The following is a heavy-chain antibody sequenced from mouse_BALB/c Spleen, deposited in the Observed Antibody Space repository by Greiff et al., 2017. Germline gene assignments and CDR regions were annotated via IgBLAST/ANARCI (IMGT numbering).Heavy chain of an antibody. D-gene: IGHD1-1*01. CDR1: GFSLTGYG. CDR2: IWGDGST. CDR3: ARDRGSSYWYFDV. V-gene: IGHV2-6-7*01. J-gene: IGHJ1*01. Sequence: VQVVESGPGLVAPSQSLSITCTVSGFSLTGYGVNWVRQPPGKGLEWLGMIWGDGSTDYNSALKSRLSISKDNSKSQVFLKMNSLQTDDTARYYCARDRGSSYWYFDVWGAGTTVTVSS.